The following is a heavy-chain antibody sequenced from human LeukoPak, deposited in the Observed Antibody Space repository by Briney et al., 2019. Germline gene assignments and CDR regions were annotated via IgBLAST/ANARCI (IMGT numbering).Heavy chain of an antibody. CDR2: IDVDGDT. Sequence: GGSLRLSCAASGFTFSSYDMHWVRQAAGTGLEWVSAIDVDGDTYYPSSVRGRITIYRENDKNSLYLQMNSLRAGDTAVYYCVREETGNGFRCFDLWGRGTLVTVSS. V-gene: IGHV3-13*04. J-gene: IGHJ2*01. D-gene: IGHD2-8*01. CDR3: VREETGNGFRCFDL. CDR1: GFTFSSYD.